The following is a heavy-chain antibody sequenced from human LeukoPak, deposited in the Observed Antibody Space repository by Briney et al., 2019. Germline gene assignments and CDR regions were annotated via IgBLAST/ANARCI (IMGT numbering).Heavy chain of an antibody. D-gene: IGHD6-13*01. CDR3: AKDGSITAAGGFDP. V-gene: IGHV3-30*18. CDR2: VSYDESSI. Sequence: GGSLRLSCAASGFTFSTYGMHWVRQAPGKGLEWVAVVSYDESSIYYADSVKGRFTISRDNSKNTLDLQMNSLRAEDTAVYYCAKDGSITAAGGFDPWGQGTLVTVSS. CDR1: GFTFSTYG. J-gene: IGHJ5*02.